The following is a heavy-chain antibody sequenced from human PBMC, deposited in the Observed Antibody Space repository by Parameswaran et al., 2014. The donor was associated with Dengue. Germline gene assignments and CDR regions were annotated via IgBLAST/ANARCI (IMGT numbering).Heavy chain of an antibody. CDR3: HIPYCSGGGCPDY. Sequence: VRQMPGKGLEWMGIIFPGDSDIRYNPSFQGQVTISADKSISTAYLQWSSLKASDTAMYYCHIPYCSGGGCPDYWGQGTLVTVSS. D-gene: IGHD2-15*01. CDR2: IFPGDSDI. J-gene: IGHJ4*02. V-gene: IGHV5-51*01.